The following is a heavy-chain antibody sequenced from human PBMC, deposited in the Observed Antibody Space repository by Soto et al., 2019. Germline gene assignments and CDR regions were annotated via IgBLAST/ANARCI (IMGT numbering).Heavy chain of an antibody. CDR1: GGSISSGGYY. D-gene: IGHD3-10*01. CDR2: IYYSGST. V-gene: IGHV4-31*03. CDR3: ARSVTP. Sequence: PSETLSFTCTVFGGSISSGGYYWSWIRQHPGKGLEWIGYIYYSGSTHNNPPLKSRITISVDTSKNPFTLNLSSATAANTAVYYCARSVTPCGQGTLVTISS. J-gene: IGHJ5*02.